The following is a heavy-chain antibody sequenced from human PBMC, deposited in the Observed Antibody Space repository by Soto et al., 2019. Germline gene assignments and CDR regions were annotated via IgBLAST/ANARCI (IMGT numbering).Heavy chain of an antibody. Sequence: PETLSLTCAVYGGSFSGYYWSWIRQPPGKGLEWIGEINHSGSTNYNPSLKSRVTISVDTSKNQFSLKLSSVTAADTAVYYCAREGAARRELYYYYYTDVWGKGTTVTVSS. CDR3: AREGAARRELYYYYYTDV. J-gene: IGHJ6*03. CDR1: GGSFSGYY. D-gene: IGHD6-6*01. V-gene: IGHV4-34*01. CDR2: INHSGST.